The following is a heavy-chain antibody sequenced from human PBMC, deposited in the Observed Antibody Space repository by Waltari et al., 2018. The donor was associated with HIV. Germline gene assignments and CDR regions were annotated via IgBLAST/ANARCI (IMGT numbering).Heavy chain of an antibody. V-gene: IGHV4-59*01. CDR2: IYYSGST. D-gene: IGHD6-13*01. CDR1: GGSISSYY. Sequence: QVQLQESGPGLVKPSETLSLTCTVSGGSISSYYWSWIRQPPGKGLEWIGYIYYSGSTNYNPSLKSRVTISVDTSKNQFSLKLSSVTAADTAVYYCARVGQDNSSSWYDWVYYYYGMDVWGQGTTVTVSS. J-gene: IGHJ6*02. CDR3: ARVGQDNSSSWYDWVYYYYGMDV.